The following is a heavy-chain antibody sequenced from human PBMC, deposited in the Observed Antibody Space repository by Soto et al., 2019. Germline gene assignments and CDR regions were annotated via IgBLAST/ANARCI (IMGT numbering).Heavy chain of an antibody. CDR3: ARAVPEVTAVAY. CDR2: INAGVDGT. Sequence: QVQLIQSGPEMMQPGASVRVSCKASGYTALSYAFHWVRQAPGQGPEWLGWINAGVDGTIYSQRFQGRVRITRDTPATTLSLEVTSLTSEDTAVYYCARAVPEVTAVAYWGPGTVVTVSS. CDR1: GYTALSYA. J-gene: IGHJ4*02. D-gene: IGHD2-21*02. V-gene: IGHV1-3*01.